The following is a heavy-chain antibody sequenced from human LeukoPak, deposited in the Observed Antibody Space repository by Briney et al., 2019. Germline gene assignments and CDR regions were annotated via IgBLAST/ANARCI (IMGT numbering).Heavy chain of an antibody. J-gene: IGHJ3*02. CDR2: ISSSGSSI. V-gene: IGHV3-48*03. CDR1: GLTFSSYD. Sequence: GGSLRLSCAASGLTFSSYDMNWVRQAPGKGLEWVSYISSSGSSIYYADSVKGRFTISRDNAKKSLYLQMHSLRAEDTAVYYCARDSHKFDSSGYYPDAFDIWGQATMVTASS. CDR3: ARDSHKFDSSGYYPDAFDI. D-gene: IGHD3-22*01.